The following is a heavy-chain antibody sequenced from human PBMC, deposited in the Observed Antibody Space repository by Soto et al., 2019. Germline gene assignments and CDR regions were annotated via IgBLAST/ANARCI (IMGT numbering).Heavy chain of an antibody. CDR3: ARKDILKGRDY. D-gene: IGHD3-9*01. Sequence: EVQLVESGGNLVQPGGSLRLSCAASGFTFTSHWMHWVRQAPGKGLVWVARINTEGSSTSYADAVKGRFIISRDNTKNTLYLQMDGLRAEDKAVYYCARKDILKGRDYWGQGTLVSVS. CDR2: INTEGSST. CDR1: GFTFTSHW. J-gene: IGHJ4*02. V-gene: IGHV3-74*01.